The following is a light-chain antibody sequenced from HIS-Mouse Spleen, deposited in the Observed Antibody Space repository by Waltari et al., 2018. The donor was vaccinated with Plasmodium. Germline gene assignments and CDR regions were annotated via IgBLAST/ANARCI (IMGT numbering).Light chain of an antibody. V-gene: IGKV3-15*01. J-gene: IGKJ1*01. CDR3: QQYNNWPRGT. Sequence: EIVMTQSPATLSVSPGEQAPLSCRASQSVSSNLAWYQQKPGQAPRLLIYGASTRATGIPARFSGSGSGTEFTLTISSMQSEDFAVYYCQQYNNWPRGTFGQGTKVEIK. CDR2: GAS. CDR1: QSVSSN.